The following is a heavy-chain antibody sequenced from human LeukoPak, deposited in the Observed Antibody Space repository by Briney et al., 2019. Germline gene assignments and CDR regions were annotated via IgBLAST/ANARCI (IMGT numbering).Heavy chain of an antibody. CDR2: ISYDGSDK. CDR3: AKEGGDYSVNAFDI. D-gene: IGHD4-17*01. CDR1: GFTFSGYS. J-gene: IGHJ3*02. V-gene: IGHV3-30*18. Sequence: GGSLRLSCAASGFTFSGYSMNWIRQAPGKGLEWVAVISYDGSDKYYPDSVKGRFTISRDNSKNTLYLQMNSLRAEDTAVYYCAKEGGDYSVNAFDIWGQGTMVTVSS.